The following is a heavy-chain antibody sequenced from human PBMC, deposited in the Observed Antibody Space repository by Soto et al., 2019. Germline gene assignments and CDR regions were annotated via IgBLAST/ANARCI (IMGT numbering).Heavy chain of an antibody. CDR2: ISAYNGNT. J-gene: IGHJ4*02. V-gene: IGHV1-18*01. CDR1: GYTFTSYG. CDR3: ARDTSRIAVAGLLDY. D-gene: IGHD6-19*01. Sequence: ASVKVSCKASGYTFTSYGISWVRQAPGQGLEWMGWISAYNGNTNYAQKLQGRVTMTTDTSTSTAYMELRSLRSDDTAVYYCARDTSRIAVAGLLDYWGQGTLVTVSS.